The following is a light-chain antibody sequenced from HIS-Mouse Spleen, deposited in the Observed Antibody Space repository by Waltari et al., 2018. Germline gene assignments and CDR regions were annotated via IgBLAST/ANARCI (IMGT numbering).Light chain of an antibody. CDR3: QAWDSSYSV. V-gene: IGLV3-1*01. CDR2: QDS. J-gene: IGLJ2*01. CDR1: NLGDTS. Sequence: SYELTQPPSVSVSPGQTASITCSGDNLGDTSACWYQQKPGQSPVLVIYQDSKRPSGIPERFSGSNSGNTATLTISGTQAMDEADYYCQAWDSSYSVFGGGTKLTVL.